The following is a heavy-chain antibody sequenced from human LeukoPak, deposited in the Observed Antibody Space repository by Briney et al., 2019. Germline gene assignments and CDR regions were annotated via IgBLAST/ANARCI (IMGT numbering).Heavy chain of an antibody. V-gene: IGHV1-69*04. CDR2: IIPILGIA. CDR3: ARGTPTLAAAGTRWFDP. CDR1: GGTFSSYA. J-gene: IGHJ5*02. Sequence: GASVKVSCKASGGTFSSYAISWVRQAPGQGLEWMGRIIPILGIANYAQRFQGRVTITADKSTSTAYMELSSLRSEDTAVYYCARGTPTLAAAGTRWFDPWGQGTLVTVSS. D-gene: IGHD6-13*01.